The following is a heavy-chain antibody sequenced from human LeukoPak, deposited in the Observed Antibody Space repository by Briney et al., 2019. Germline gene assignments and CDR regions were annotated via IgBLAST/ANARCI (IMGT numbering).Heavy chain of an antibody. V-gene: IGHV4-59*01. D-gene: IGHD2-21*01. Sequence: SETLSLTCTVSGGSISSYYWSWIRQPPGKGLEWIGYIYYSGSTNYNPSLKSLVTISVDTSKNQFSLKLSSVTAADTAVYYCARDLWGYWFDPWGQGTLVTVSS. CDR3: ARDLWGYWFDP. J-gene: IGHJ5*02. CDR1: GGSISSYY. CDR2: IYYSGST.